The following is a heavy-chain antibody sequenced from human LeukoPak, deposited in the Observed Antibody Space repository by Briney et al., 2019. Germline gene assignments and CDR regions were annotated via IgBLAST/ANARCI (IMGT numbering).Heavy chain of an antibody. V-gene: IGHV4-30-4*08. CDR3: ARGDDYYYYMDV. CDR2: IYYSGST. Sequence: SETLSLTCTVSGGSISSGDYYWSWIRQPPGKGLEWIGYIYYSGSTYYNPSLKSRVTISVDTSKNQFSLKLSSVTAADTAVYYRARGDDYYYYMDVWGKGTTVTVSS. J-gene: IGHJ6*03. CDR1: GGSISSGDYY.